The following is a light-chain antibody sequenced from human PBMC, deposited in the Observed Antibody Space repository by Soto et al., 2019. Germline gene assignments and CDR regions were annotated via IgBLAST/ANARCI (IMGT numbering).Light chain of an antibody. V-gene: IGKV3-20*01. CDR2: GAS. Sequence: EIVMTEWPGNRPLSPADIAALAWRDSKSVRNNYLAWYQQKPGQAPRLLIYGASNRATGIPNRFSGSGAGTDFTLTISRLEPEDSAEYYCQQYGSSGTFGQGTKVDIK. CDR1: KSVRNNY. CDR3: QQYGSSGT. J-gene: IGKJ1*01.